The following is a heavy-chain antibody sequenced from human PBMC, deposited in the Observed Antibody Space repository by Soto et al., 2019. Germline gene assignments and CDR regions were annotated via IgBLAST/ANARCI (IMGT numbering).Heavy chain of an antibody. Sequence: GGSLRLSCAASGFTFSSYAMSWVRQAPGKGLEWVSAISGSGGSTYYADSVKGRFTISRDNSKSTLYLQMNSLRAEDTAVYYCAKGPYDILTGYPNWFDPWGQGTLVTVSS. CDR2: ISGSGGST. D-gene: IGHD3-9*01. V-gene: IGHV3-23*01. CDR3: AKGPYDILTGYPNWFDP. CDR1: GFTFSSYA. J-gene: IGHJ5*02.